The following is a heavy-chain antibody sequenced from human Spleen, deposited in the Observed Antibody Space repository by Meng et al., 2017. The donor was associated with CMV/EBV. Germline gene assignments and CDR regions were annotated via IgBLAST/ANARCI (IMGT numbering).Heavy chain of an antibody. D-gene: IGHD2-8*01. Sequence: GESLKISCAASGFTFSSYWMHWVRQAPGKGLVWVSRINSDGSSTSYADSVKGRFTISRDNSKNTLYLQMNSLRAEDTAVYYCAKDREDIVLMPDYWGQGTLVTVSS. CDR2: INSDGSST. CDR1: GFTFSSYW. J-gene: IGHJ4*02. CDR3: AKDREDIVLMPDY. V-gene: IGHV3-74*01.